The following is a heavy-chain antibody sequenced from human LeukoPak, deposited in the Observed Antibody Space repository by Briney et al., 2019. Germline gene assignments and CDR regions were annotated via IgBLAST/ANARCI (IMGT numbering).Heavy chain of an antibody. D-gene: IGHD3-22*01. CDR2: INPNSGGT. CDR1: GYSFTCYF. V-gene: IGHV1-2*02. Sequence: ASVTVSCKASGYSFTCYFMHWVRQAPGEGLEWMGGINPNSGGTNYAQKFQGRVTMTRDTSITTVYMELSRLRSDDTAVYYCARDRESYYDSSGYWNAFDIWGQGTMVTVSS. CDR3: ARDRESYYDSSGYWNAFDI. J-gene: IGHJ3*02.